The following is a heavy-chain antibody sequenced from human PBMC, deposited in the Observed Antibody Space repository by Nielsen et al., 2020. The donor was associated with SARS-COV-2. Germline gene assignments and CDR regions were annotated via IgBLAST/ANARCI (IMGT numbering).Heavy chain of an antibody. CDR1: GFTFSSYG. CDR3: ARDSYSGVATEAYYYYGMDV. J-gene: IGHJ6*02. Sequence: GESLKISCAASGFTFSSYGMHWVRQAPGKGLEWVAVIWYDGSNKYYADSVKGRFTISRDNSKNSLYLQMNSLRAEDTAVYYCARDSYSGVATEAYYYYGMDVWGQGTTVTVSS. CDR2: IWYDGSNK. V-gene: IGHV3-33*01. D-gene: IGHD1-26*01.